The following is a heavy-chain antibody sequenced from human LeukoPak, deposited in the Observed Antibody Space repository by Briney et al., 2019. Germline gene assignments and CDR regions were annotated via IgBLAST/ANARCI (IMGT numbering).Heavy chain of an antibody. D-gene: IGHD2/OR15-2a*01. CDR1: GGSVSSGSYY. CDR3: ARGKNRGAFDI. J-gene: IGHJ3*02. V-gene: IGHV4-61*01. Sequence: SETLSLTCTVSGGSVSSGSYYWSWIRQPPGKGLEWIGYIYYSGSTNYNPSLKSRVTISVDTSKNQFSLKLSSVTAADTAVYYCARGKNRGAFDIWGQGTMVTVSS. CDR2: IYYSGST.